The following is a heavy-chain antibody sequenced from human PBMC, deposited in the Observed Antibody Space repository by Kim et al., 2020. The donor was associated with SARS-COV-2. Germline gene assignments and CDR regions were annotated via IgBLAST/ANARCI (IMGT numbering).Heavy chain of an antibody. CDR3: AKDQFHDYREMDV. CDR2: ISYDGSNK. V-gene: IGHV3-30*18. J-gene: IGHJ6*02. CDR1: GFTFSSYG. Sequence: GGSLRLSCAASGFTFSSYGMHWVRQAPGKGLEWVAVISYDGSNKYYADSVKGRFTISRDNSKNTLYLQMNSLRAEDTAVYYCAKDQFHDYREMDVWGQGTTVTVSS. D-gene: IGHD4-4*01.